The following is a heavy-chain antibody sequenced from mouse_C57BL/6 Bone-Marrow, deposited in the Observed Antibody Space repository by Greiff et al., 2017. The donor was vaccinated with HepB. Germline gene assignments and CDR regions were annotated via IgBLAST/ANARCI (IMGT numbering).Heavy chain of an antibody. V-gene: IGHV1-31*01. CDR3: ERRPLSG. D-gene: IGHD1-3*01. J-gene: IGHJ1*03. CDR1: GYSFTGYY. CDR2: IYPYNGVS. Sequence: DVQLQESGPELVKLGASVKLSCKASGYSFTGYYMHWVKQSHGNILDWIGYIYPYNGVSSYNQKFKGKATLTVDKSSSTAYMELRSLTSEDSAVYYRERRPLSGGGTGTTVTVSS.